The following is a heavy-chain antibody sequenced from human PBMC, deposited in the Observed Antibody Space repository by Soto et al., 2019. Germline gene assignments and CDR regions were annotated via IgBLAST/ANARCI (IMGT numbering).Heavy chain of an antibody. Sequence: SETLSLTCTVSGGSISSGGYYWSWIRQHPGKGLEWIGYISYSGNTYYNPSLKSRVTISADTSKNQFSLKLSSVTAADTAMYYCARQYFYDSSGSFYYFDYWGQGTLVPVSS. CDR3: ARQYFYDSSGSFYYFDY. CDR1: GGSISSGGYY. D-gene: IGHD3-22*01. CDR2: ISYSGNT. V-gene: IGHV4-31*03. J-gene: IGHJ4*02.